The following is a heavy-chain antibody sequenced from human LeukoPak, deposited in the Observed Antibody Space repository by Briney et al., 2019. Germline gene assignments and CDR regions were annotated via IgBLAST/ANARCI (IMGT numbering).Heavy chain of an antibody. D-gene: IGHD1-26*01. CDR1: GFSFSSYN. J-gene: IGHJ6*03. CDR2: ITTSSTYT. Sequence: PGGSLRLSCEASGFSFSSYNMYWVRQTPRKGLEWISSITTSSTYTFYADSVKGRFTISRDNARNSLYLQMNSLRVEDTAVYYCARDPYSGTYGNTYYYYMDVWGKGTTVTISS. V-gene: IGHV3-21*01. CDR3: ARDPYSGTYGNTYYYYMDV.